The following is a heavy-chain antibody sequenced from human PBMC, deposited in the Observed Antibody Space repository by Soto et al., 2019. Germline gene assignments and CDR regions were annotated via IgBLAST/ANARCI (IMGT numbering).Heavy chain of an antibody. V-gene: IGHV1-2*02. CDR3: ARDLAKGGGSAGFDY. CDR1: AYTFTVYY. Sequence: AAVKVSCKASAYTFTVYYMHWVRQAPGQGLEWMGWINPKSGGTMYPQKFQGRVTMTWDTSISTAYMALTRLRSDDTAVYYCARDLAKGGGSAGFDYWGQGTLVTVSS. CDR2: INPKSGGT. D-gene: IGHD1-26*01. J-gene: IGHJ4*02.